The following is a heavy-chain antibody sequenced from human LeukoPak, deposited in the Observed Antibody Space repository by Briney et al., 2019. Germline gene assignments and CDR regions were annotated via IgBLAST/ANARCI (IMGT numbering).Heavy chain of an antibody. CDR1: GYTFTSYD. Sequence: GASVKVSCKASGYTFTSYDINWVRQATGQGLEWMGWMNPNSGNTGYAQKFQGRVTITRNTSISTAYMELSSLRSEDTAAYYCARVGPWVNPDYYYYYMDVWGKGTTVTVSS. J-gene: IGHJ6*03. V-gene: IGHV1-8*03. CDR2: MNPNSGNT. D-gene: IGHD1-14*01. CDR3: ARVGPWVNPDYYYYYMDV.